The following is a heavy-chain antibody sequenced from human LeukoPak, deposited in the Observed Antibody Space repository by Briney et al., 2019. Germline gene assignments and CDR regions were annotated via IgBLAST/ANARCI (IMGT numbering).Heavy chain of an antibody. CDR3: ASSIVYCSSTSCYFN. CDR2: INPNRGGT. D-gene: IGHD2-2*01. CDR1: GYTFTGYF. V-gene: IGHV1-2*02. Sequence: ASVKVSCKASGYTFTGYFMHWVRQAPGQGLEWMGWINPNRGGTNYAQKFQGRVTMTRDTSISTASMERSRLRSDDTAVYYCASSIVYCSSTSCYFNWGQGTLVTVSS. J-gene: IGHJ4*02.